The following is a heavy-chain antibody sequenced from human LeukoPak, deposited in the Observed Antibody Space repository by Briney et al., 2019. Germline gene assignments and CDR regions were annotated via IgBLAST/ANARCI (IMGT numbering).Heavy chain of an antibody. CDR2: IKQDGSEK. CDR1: GFTFSSYW. J-gene: IGHJ3*02. CDR3: AGSGSYVAVDAFDI. Sequence: PGGSLRLSCAASGFTFSSYWMSWVRQAPGKGLEWVANIKQDGSEKYYVDSVKGRFTISRDNAKNSLYLQMNSLRAEDTAVYYCAGSGSYVAVDAFDIWGQGTMVTVSS. V-gene: IGHV3-7*01. D-gene: IGHD1-26*01.